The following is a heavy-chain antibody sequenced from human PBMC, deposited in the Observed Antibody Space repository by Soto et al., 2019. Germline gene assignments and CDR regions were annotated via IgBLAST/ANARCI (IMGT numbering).Heavy chain of an antibody. J-gene: IGHJ4*02. D-gene: IGHD5-18*01. CDR1: GGTFSSYA. CDR3: ARGYCGYSYGCPFDY. CDR2: IIPIFGTA. V-gene: IGHV1-69*01. Sequence: QVQLVQSGAEVKKPGSSVKVSCKASGGTFSSYAISWVRQAPGQGLEWMGGIIPIFGTANSAQKFQGRVTITADESTSAAYMELSSLRSEETAVYYCARGYCGYSYGCPFDYWGQGTLVTVSS.